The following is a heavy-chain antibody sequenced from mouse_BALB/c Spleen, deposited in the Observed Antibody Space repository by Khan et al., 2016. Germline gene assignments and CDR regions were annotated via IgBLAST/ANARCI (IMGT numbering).Heavy chain of an antibody. CDR1: GYTFTSYW. CDR3: ARRGSCGGSSNYWFFDV. CDR2: INPSNGRT. J-gene: IGHJ1*01. D-gene: IGHD1-1*02. Sequence: QVQLQQPGAELVKPGASVKLSCKASGYTFTSYWMHWVKQRPGQGLEWIGEINPSNGRTNYNEKFKTKATLTVDKSSSTAYMQLSSLTSEDSAVYYCARRGSCGGSSNYWFFDVWGAGTTVTVSS. V-gene: IGHV1S81*02.